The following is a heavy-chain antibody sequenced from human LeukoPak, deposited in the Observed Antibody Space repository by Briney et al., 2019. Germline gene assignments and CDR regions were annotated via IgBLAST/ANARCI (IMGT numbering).Heavy chain of an antibody. J-gene: IGHJ4*02. D-gene: IGHD5-24*01. Sequence: GGSLRLSCAASGFTFDDYAIHWVRQAPGKGLGWVSGISWNSGSIGYADSVKGRFTISRDNAKNSLYLQMNSLRAEDTALYYCAKGRDGYNPKYYFDYWGQGTLVTVSS. CDR1: GFTFDDYA. CDR3: AKGRDGYNPKYYFDY. V-gene: IGHV3-9*01. CDR2: ISWNSGSI.